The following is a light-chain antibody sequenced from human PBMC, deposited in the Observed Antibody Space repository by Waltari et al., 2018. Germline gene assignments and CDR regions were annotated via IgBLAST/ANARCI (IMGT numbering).Light chain of an antibody. J-gene: IGKJ2*01. CDR3: QQYGSSPLT. CDR2: GAS. Sequence: EILLTKSPATLSLSPGERATPPCRASQSISSNYLAWYQQKPGQAPRLLIYGASSRATGIPDRFSGSGYDTDFTLTVSRLESEDFGVYYCQQYGSSPLTFGQGTKVEIK. CDR1: QSISSNY. V-gene: IGKV3-20*01.